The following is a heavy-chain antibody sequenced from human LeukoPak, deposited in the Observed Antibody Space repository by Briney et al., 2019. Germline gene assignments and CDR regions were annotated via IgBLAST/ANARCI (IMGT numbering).Heavy chain of an antibody. J-gene: IGHJ4*02. V-gene: IGHV1-2*02. Sequence: ASVKVSCKASGYTFTNYDINWVRQATGQGLEWMGWIKPNSGGTNYAQKFQGRVTMTRDTSISTAYMELSRLRSDDTAVYYCARGSIVGATFDYFDYWGQGTLVTVSS. CDR3: ARGSIVGATFDYFDY. D-gene: IGHD1-26*01. CDR1: GYTFTNYD. CDR2: IKPNSGGT.